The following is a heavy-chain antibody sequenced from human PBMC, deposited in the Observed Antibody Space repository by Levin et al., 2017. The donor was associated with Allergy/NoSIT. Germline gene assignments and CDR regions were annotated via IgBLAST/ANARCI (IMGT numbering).Heavy chain of an antibody. CDR2: IYPGDSET. CDR3: ARLSDELPPYDGEWVEEHYFDH. J-gene: IGHJ4*02. Sequence: GRPQKVSCQGSGYQFTDYWIGWVRQLPGKGLEWMGNIYPGDSETRSSPSFQGQVTFSVDKSMNTAYLQWDSLRASDTAMYYCARLSDELPPYDGEWVEEHYFDHWGQGTLVSVSS. CDR1: GYQFTDYW. V-gene: IGHV5-51*01. D-gene: IGHD3-10*01.